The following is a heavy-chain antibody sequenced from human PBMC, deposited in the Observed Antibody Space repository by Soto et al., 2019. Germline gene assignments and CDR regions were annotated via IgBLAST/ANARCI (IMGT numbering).Heavy chain of an antibody. CDR3: ARAASSTWYLAY. D-gene: IGHD6-13*01. J-gene: IGHJ4*02. CDR1: GFTFSTYA. CDR2: LTNNGGTT. V-gene: IGHV3-64*01. Sequence: EVPLVESGGGLVQPGGSLRLSCAASGFTFSTYAMHWVRQAPGKGLEYVSALTNNGGTTYYASSVKGRFTISRDNSKNTLYLQMGSLRAEDMAVYYCARAASSTWYLAYWGQGTLVTVSS.